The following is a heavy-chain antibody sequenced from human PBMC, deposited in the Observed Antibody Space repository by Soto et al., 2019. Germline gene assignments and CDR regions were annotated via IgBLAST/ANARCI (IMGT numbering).Heavy chain of an antibody. V-gene: IGHV1-46*01. J-gene: IGHJ4*02. D-gene: IGHD6-19*01. Sequence: ASVKVSCKASGGTFSSYTISWVRQAPGQGLEWMGIINPSGGSTSYAQKFQGRVTMTRDTSTSTVYMELSSLRSEDTAVYYCARGGRIIAVAGTAFDYWGQGTLVTVSS. CDR1: GGTFSSYT. CDR3: ARGGRIIAVAGTAFDY. CDR2: INPSGGST.